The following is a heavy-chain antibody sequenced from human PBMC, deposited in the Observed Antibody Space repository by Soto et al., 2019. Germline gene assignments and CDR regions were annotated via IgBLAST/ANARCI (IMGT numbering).Heavy chain of an antibody. CDR1: GGTFSSYT. CDR3: ATRYCSGGSCYSRPSLNRYFDL. Sequence: QVQLVQSGAEVKKPGSSVKVSCKASGGTFSSYTISWVRQAPGQGLEWMGRIIPILGIANYAQKFQGRVTITADKSTSTAYMELSSLRSEDTAVYYCATRYCSGGSCYSRPSLNRYFDLWGRGTLVTVSS. CDR2: IIPILGIA. J-gene: IGHJ2*01. V-gene: IGHV1-69*02. D-gene: IGHD2-15*01.